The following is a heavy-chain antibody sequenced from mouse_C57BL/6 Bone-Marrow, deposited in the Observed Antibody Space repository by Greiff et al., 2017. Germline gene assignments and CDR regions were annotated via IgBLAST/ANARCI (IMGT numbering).Heavy chain of an antibody. V-gene: IGHV14-4*01. CDR2: IDPENGDT. J-gene: IGHJ4*01. CDR3: TTITTVREAMDY. CDR1: GFNIKDDY. D-gene: IGHD1-1*01. Sequence: EVMLVESGAELVRPGASVKLSCTASGFNIKDDYMHWVKQRPEQGLEWIGWIDPENGDTEYASKFQGKATITADTSSNTAYLQLSSLTSEDTAVYYCTTITTVREAMDYWGQGTTVTVSS.